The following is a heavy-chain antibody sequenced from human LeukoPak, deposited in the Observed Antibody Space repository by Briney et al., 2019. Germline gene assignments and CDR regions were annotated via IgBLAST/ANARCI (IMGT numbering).Heavy chain of an antibody. CDR3: ARIGLRANFDY. V-gene: IGHV4-39*01. J-gene: IGHJ4*02. Sequence: SETLSLTCTVSGGSISSSSYYWGWIRQPPGKGLEWIGSIYYSGSTYYNPSLKSRVTISVDTSKNQFSLKLSSVTAADTAVYYCARIGLRANFDYWGQGTLVTVSP. D-gene: IGHD3-3*01. CDR2: IYYSGST. CDR1: GGSISSSSYY.